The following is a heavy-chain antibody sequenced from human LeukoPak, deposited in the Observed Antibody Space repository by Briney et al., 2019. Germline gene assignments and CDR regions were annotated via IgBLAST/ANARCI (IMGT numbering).Heavy chain of an antibody. D-gene: IGHD1-26*01. CDR2: ISYDGSNK. Sequence: PGGSLRLSCAASGFTFSSYGMHWVRQAPGKGLEWVAVISYDGSNKYYADSVKGRFTISRDNSKNTLYLQMNSLRAEDTAVYYCAKVFLVGAVDYWGQGTLVTVSS. CDR3: AKVFLVGAVDY. CDR1: GFTFSSYG. V-gene: IGHV3-30*18. J-gene: IGHJ4*02.